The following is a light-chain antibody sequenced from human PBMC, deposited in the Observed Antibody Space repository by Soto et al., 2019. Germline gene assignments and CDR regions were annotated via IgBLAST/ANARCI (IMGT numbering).Light chain of an antibody. CDR2: GAS. V-gene: IGKV3-15*01. Sequence: EIVLTQSPGNLSLSPGERATFSCRASQSVSSNLAWYQQKPGQAPRLLIYGASIRATGIPARFSGSGSGTEFTLTISSLQSEDFAVYYCQHYNNWPPWTFGQGTKVDIK. J-gene: IGKJ1*01. CDR1: QSVSSN. CDR3: QHYNNWPPWT.